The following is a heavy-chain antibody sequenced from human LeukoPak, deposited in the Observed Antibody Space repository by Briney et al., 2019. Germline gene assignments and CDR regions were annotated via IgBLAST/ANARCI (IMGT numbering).Heavy chain of an antibody. CDR1: GYTFTGYY. Sequence: ASVKVSCKASGYTFTGYYMHWVRQAPGQGLEWMGWINPNSGGTNYAQKFQGRVTMTRDTSISTAYMELSSLRSEDTAVYYCATGQSGWLLTGLDYWGQGTLVTVSS. V-gene: IGHV1-2*02. D-gene: IGHD3-22*01. CDR3: ATGQSGWLLTGLDY. CDR2: INPNSGGT. J-gene: IGHJ4*02.